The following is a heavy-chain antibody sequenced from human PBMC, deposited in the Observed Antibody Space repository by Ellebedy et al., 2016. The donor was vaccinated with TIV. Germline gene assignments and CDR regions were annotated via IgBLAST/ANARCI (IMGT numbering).Heavy chain of an antibody. CDR1: GFPFSSYS. V-gene: IGHV3-48*04. CDR2: ISSSSSTI. Sequence: GESLKISCAASGFPFSSYSMNWVRQAPGKVLEWVSYISSSSSTIYYADSVKGRFTTSRDNAGNSLYLKMNSLRAEDTAVYYCARLGVIAAAGASDSWGQGTLVIVSS. D-gene: IGHD6-13*01. CDR3: ARLGVIAAAGASDS. J-gene: IGHJ4*02.